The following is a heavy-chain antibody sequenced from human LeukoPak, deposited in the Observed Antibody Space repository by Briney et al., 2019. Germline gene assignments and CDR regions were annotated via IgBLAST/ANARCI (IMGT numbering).Heavy chain of an antibody. D-gene: IGHD6-13*01. J-gene: IGHJ4*02. V-gene: IGHV1-8*01. CDR3: ARGKFGYSSSWYGGEVDY. CDR1: GYTFTSYD. CDR2: MNPNSGNT. Sequence: ASVKVSCKASGYTFTSYDINWVRQATGQGLEWMGWMNPNSGNTGYAQKFQGRVTMTRNTSISTAYVELSSLRSEDTAVYYCARGKFGYSSSWYGGEVDYWGQGTLVTVSS.